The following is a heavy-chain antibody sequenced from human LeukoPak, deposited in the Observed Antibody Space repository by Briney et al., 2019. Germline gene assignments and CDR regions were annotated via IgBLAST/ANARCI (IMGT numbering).Heavy chain of an antibody. V-gene: IGHV3-53*01. CDR3: ARARTWPYWFDP. D-gene: IGHD3/OR15-3a*01. Sequence: PGGSLRLSCAASGFTFSSYWMSWVRQAPGKGLEWVTVIYSGGSTYYADSVKGRFTISRDNSKNTLYLQMNSLRAEDTAVYYCARARTWPYWFDPWGQGTLVTVSS. J-gene: IGHJ5*02. CDR2: IYSGGST. CDR1: GFTFSSYW.